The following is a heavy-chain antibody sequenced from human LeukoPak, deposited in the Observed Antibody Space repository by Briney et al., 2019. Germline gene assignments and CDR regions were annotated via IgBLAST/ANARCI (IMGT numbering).Heavy chain of an antibody. V-gene: IGHV4-30-2*01. CDR3: ASLDTAMAGVDY. Sequence: SETLSLTCAVSGGSISSGGYSWSWIRQPPGKGLEWIGYIYHSGSTYYNPSLKSRVTISVDRSKNQCSLKLSSVTAADTAVYYCASLDTAMAGVDYWGQGTLVTVSS. CDR1: GGSISSGGYS. J-gene: IGHJ4*02. D-gene: IGHD5-18*01. CDR2: IYHSGST.